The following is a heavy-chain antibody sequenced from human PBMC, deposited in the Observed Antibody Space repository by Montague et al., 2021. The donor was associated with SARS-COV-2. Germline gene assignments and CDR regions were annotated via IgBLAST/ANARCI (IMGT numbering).Heavy chain of an antibody. CDR3: ARELEIHDFLSGYYIGD. CDR2: IYYSGST. CDR1: GGSVNSGSYH. J-gene: IGHJ4*02. D-gene: IGHD3-3*01. V-gene: IGHV4-61*01. Sequence: SETLSLTCTVSGGSVNSGSYHWNWIRQPPGKGLEWIGYIYYSGSTSYNPSLKSRVTISLDTFKNQFSLNLTSVTAADTALYFCARELEIHDFLSGYYIGDWGQGTLVTVSS.